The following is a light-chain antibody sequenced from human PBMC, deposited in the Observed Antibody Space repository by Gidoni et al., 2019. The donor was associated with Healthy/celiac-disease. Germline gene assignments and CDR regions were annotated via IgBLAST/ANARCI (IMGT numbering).Light chain of an antibody. V-gene: IGKV4-1*01. Sequence: DSVMTESPDSLAVSMGERATINCKSSQSVLYSSNNKNYLAWYQQKPGQPPKLLIYWASTRESGVPDRFSGSGSGTDFTLTISSLQAEDVAVYYCQQYYSTPYTFGPGPKLEIK. CDR2: WAS. CDR3: QQYYSTPYT. J-gene: IGKJ2*01. CDR1: QSVLYSSNNKNY.